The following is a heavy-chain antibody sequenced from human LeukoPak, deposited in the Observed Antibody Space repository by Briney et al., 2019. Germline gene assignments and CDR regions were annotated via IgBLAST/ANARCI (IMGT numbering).Heavy chain of an antibody. CDR1: GFTFNSYA. D-gene: IGHD3-9*01. CDR2: ISGRGGST. J-gene: IGHJ4*02. Sequence: GGSLRLSCAASGFTFNSYAMSWVRQAPGKGLECVSAISGRGGSTYYADSVKGRFTISRDNSKNTLYLQMNSLRAEDTALYYCAKDGDYDILTGYYRHLDYWGQGTLVTVSS. CDR3: AKDGDYDILTGYYRHLDY. V-gene: IGHV3-23*01.